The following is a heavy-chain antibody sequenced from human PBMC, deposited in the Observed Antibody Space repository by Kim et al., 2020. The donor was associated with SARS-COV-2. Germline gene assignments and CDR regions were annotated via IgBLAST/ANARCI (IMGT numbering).Heavy chain of an antibody. D-gene: IGHD3-16*02. Sequence: GGSLRLSCAASGFTFSSYSMNWVRQAPGKGLEWVSSISSSSSYIYYADSVKGRFTISRDNAKNSLYLQMNSLRAEDTAVYYCARDKYDYVWGELSLYDTSHYYYGMDVWGQGTTVTVSS. CDR2: ISSSSSYI. V-gene: IGHV3-21*01. CDR3: ARDKYDYVWGELSLYDTSHYYYGMDV. CDR1: GFTFSSYS. J-gene: IGHJ6*02.